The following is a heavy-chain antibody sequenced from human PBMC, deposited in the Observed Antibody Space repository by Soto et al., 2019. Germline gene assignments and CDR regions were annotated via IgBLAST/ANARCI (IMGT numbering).Heavy chain of an antibody. Sequence: QVQLVQSGAEVKKPGSSVKVSCKASGGTFSSYAISWVRQAPGQGLEWMGGIIPIFGTENYAQKFQGRVTITADESTSTAYMERSSLRSEDTAVYYCASNNCSGGSCYSDGLSGVLNYWGQGTLVTVSS. J-gene: IGHJ4*02. V-gene: IGHV1-69*01. CDR3: ASNNCSGGSCYSDGLSGVLNY. CDR2: IIPIFGTE. CDR1: GGTFSSYA. D-gene: IGHD2-15*01.